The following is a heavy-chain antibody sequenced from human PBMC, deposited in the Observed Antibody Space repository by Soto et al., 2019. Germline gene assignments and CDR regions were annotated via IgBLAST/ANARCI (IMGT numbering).Heavy chain of an antibody. J-gene: IGHJ5*02. CDR3: ARLSDGGWFDP. Sequence: QLQLQESGPGLVKPSETLSLTCTVSGGSITSSSSSWVWIRQPPGKGLEWIGSIYYSGSTYYNPSLKSRVTISVDTSNNQFSLKLNSMTAPDTAVYYCARLSDGGWFDPWGQGTLVTVSS. V-gene: IGHV4-39*01. CDR2: IYYSGST. CDR1: GGSITSSSSS. D-gene: IGHD3-16*01.